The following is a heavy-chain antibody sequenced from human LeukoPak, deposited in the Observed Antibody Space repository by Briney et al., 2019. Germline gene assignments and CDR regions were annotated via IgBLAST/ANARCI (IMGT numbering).Heavy chain of an antibody. CDR3: AKGHKWLPLDY. D-gene: IGHD6-19*01. Sequence: GGSLRLSCAASGFTFSSYGMHWVRQAPGKGLEWVAVISYDGSNKYYADSVKGRFTISRDNSKNTLYLQMNSLRAEDTAVYCCAKGHKWLPLDYWGQGTLVTVSS. V-gene: IGHV3-30*18. CDR2: ISYDGSNK. J-gene: IGHJ4*02. CDR1: GFTFSSYG.